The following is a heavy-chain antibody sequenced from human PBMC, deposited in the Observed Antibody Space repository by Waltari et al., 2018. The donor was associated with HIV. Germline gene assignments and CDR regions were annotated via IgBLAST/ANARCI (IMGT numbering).Heavy chain of an antibody. J-gene: IGHJ3*01. D-gene: IGHD3-22*01. V-gene: IGHV4-34*01. Sequence: QVQLQQWGAGLLKPSETLSLSCAVYGGSFTNYYWTWIRQPPGKGPEWIGEINHSGSADYNPSLKSRVTISVDTSKNQFSLNLNSVTAADTAVYYCARGRVRTTMIIVATSGALDVWGQGTVVTISS. CDR1: GGSFTNYY. CDR2: INHSGSA. CDR3: ARGRVRTTMIIVATSGALDV.